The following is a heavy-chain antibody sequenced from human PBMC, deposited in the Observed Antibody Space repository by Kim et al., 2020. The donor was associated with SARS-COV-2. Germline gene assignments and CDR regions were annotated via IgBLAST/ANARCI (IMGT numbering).Heavy chain of an antibody. V-gene: IGHV3-21*01. Sequence: GGSLRLSCAASGFTFSSYSMNWVRQAPGKGLEWVSSISSSSSYIYYADSVKGRFTISRDNAKNSLYLQMNSLRAEDTAVYYCARDQRFDWLLGYYYYDMDVWGQGTTVTVSS. CDR1: GFTFSSYS. D-gene: IGHD3-9*01. J-gene: IGHJ6*02. CDR3: ARDQRFDWLLGYYYYDMDV. CDR2: ISSSSSYI.